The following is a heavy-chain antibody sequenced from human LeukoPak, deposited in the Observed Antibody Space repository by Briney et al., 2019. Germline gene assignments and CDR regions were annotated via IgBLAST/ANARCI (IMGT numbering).Heavy chain of an antibody. CDR3: TTSGSWFGELEDY. D-gene: IGHD3-10*01. CDR1: GFTFSSYW. Sequence: PGGSLRLSCAASGFTFSSYWMSWVRQAPGKGLEWVGRIKSKTDGGTTDYAAPVKGRFTISRDDSKNTLYLQMNSLKTEDTAVYYCTTSGSWFGELEDYWGQGTLVTVSS. CDR2: IKSKTDGGTT. J-gene: IGHJ4*02. V-gene: IGHV3-15*01.